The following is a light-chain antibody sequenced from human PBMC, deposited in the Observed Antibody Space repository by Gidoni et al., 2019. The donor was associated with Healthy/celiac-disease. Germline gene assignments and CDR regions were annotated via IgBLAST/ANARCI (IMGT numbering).Light chain of an antibody. CDR1: SSNIGSNY. J-gene: IGLJ2*01. CDR3: AAWDDSLSGRV. V-gene: IGLV1-47*01. Sequence: QSVLTHPPSASGTPRQRVPISCSGSSSNIGSNYVYWYQQLPGTAPKLLIYRNNQRPSGVPDRFSGSKSGTSASLAISGLRSEDEADYYCAAWDDSLSGRVFGGGTKLTVL. CDR2: RNN.